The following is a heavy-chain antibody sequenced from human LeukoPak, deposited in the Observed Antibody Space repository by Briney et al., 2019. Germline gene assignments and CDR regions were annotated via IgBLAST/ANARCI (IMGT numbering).Heavy chain of an antibody. J-gene: IGHJ6*02. CDR3: ARDRLRYYGSAYGIDV. Sequence: GGALRLSCAASGFTFSSYGMHRVRQAPGKWLEWVAVIWYDGSNKYYADSVKGRFTISRDNSKNTLYLQMNSMRAEATAVYYCARDRLRYYGSAYGIDVWGQGTTVTVSS. CDR1: GFTFSSYG. CDR2: IWYDGSNK. D-gene: IGHD3-10*01. V-gene: IGHV3-33*01.